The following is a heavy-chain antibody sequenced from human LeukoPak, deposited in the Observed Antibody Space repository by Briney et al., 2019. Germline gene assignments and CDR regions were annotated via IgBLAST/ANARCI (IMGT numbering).Heavy chain of an antibody. Sequence: SETLSLTCTVSGGSTSSSSYNWGWIRQPPGKGLEWIASIYYSGSTYYNPSLKSRVTISVDTSKNQFSLKLSSVTAADTAVYYCARASHWNQLHYFDYWGQGTLVTVSS. J-gene: IGHJ4*02. V-gene: IGHV4-39*07. CDR2: IYYSGST. CDR3: ARASHWNQLHYFDY. CDR1: GGSTSSSSYN. D-gene: IGHD1-1*01.